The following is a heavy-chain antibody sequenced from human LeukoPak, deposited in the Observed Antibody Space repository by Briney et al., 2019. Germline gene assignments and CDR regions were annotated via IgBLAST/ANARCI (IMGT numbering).Heavy chain of an antibody. D-gene: IGHD3-9*01. CDR2: INHSGST. J-gene: IGHJ5*02. Sequence: SETLSLTCAVYGGSFSGYYWSWIRQPPGKGLEWIGEINHSGSTNYNPSLKSRVTISVDTSKNQFSLKLSSVTAADTAVYYSARGLGYYDILTGCNWFDPWGQGTLVTVSS. V-gene: IGHV4-34*01. CDR1: GGSFSGYY. CDR3: ARGLGYYDILTGCNWFDP.